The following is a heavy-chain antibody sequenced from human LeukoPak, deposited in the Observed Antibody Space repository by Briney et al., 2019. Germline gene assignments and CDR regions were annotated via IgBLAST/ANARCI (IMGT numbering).Heavy chain of an antibody. Sequence: GGSLRLSCVASGFTFSSYGMHWVRQAPGKGLEWVAFIRYDGSNKYYADSVKGRFTISRDNSKNTLYLQMNSLRAEDTAVYYCAKDQWLEVFYFDYWGQGTLVTVSS. CDR2: IRYDGSNK. J-gene: IGHJ4*02. V-gene: IGHV3-30*02. D-gene: IGHD6-19*01. CDR3: AKDQWLEVFYFDY. CDR1: GFTFSSYG.